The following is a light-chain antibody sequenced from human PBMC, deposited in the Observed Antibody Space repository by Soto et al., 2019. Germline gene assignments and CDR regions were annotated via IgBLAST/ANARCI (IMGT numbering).Light chain of an antibody. Sequence: EIVLTQSPATLSLSPLERSTLSSRAGQNIHTNLAWYQQKPGQAPRLLFYGASNRATGIPDRFSGSGSGTGFTLTISRLAPEDFAVYYCQQYGSSPQTFGPGTKVDIK. V-gene: IGKV3-20*01. CDR2: GAS. J-gene: IGKJ1*01. CDR3: QQYGSSPQT. CDR1: QNIHTN.